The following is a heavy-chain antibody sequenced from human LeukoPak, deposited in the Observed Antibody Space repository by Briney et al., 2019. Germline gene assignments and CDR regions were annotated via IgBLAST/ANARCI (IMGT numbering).Heavy chain of an antibody. V-gene: IGHV3-23*01. CDR1: GFTFSSCA. Sequence: GGSLRLSCAASGFTFSSCAMSWVRQAPGKGLEWVAAISGSGGSTYYADSVKGRFTISRDNSKNTLYLQMNSLRAGDTAVYYCAKPGCSSTSCYSSVWDYYYYGMDVWGQGTTVTVSS. CDR2: ISGSGGST. CDR3: AKPGCSSTSCYSSVWDYYYYGMDV. D-gene: IGHD2-2*01. J-gene: IGHJ6*02.